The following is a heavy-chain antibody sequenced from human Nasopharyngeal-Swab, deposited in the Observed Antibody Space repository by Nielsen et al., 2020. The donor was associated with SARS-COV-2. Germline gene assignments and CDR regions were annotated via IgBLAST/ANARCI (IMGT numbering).Heavy chain of an antibody. CDR1: GGAFSAYY. D-gene: IGHD2-2*01. V-gene: IGHV4-34*01. Sequence: SETLSLSCAVYGGAFSAYYWGWIRQPPGKGLEWIAEINHSRSTNYNTSLKSRVTLSVDTSMNQFSLELRSVTAADTAVYYCARGLSGIVPAPILGLGPYYYYYYMDVWGKGSTVTVSS. CDR2: INHSRST. CDR3: ARGLSGIVPAPILGLGPYYYYYYMDV. J-gene: IGHJ6*03.